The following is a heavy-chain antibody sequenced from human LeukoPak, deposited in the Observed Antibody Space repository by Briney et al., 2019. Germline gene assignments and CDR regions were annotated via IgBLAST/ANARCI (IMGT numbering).Heavy chain of an antibody. Sequence: PGGSLRLSCAASELSVSSIFMSWVRLAPGKGLKWVSAICGGGTTYYADSVKGRFTISRDNSKNTVYLQMNSLRAEDTAVYYCATGVASGGPPMCWGQGTLVTVSS. J-gene: IGHJ4*02. V-gene: IGHV3-53*01. D-gene: IGHD6-13*01. CDR3: ATGVASGGPPMC. CDR1: ELSVSSIF. CDR2: ICGGGTT.